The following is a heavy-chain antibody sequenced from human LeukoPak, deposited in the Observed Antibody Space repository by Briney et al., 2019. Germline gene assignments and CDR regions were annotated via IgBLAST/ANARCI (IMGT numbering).Heavy chain of an antibody. D-gene: IGHD3-10*01. CDR1: GGSFSGYY. CDR3: ARAEVDYYGSGTPSGVDY. V-gene: IGHV4-34*01. CDR2: INHSGST. J-gene: IGHJ4*02. Sequence: ETLSLTCAVYGGSFSGYYWSWIRQPPGKGLEWIGEINHSGSTNYNPSLKSRVTISVDTSKNQFSLKLSSVTAADTAVYYCARAEVDYYGSGTPSGVDYWGQGTLVTVSS.